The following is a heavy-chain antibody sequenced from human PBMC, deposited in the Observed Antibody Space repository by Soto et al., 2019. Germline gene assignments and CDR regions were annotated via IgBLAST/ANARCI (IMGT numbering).Heavy chain of an antibody. CDR1: GGTFSSYA. CDR3: AGVDFDSSGYYSLPPDY. J-gene: IGHJ4*02. CDR2: IIPIFGTA. D-gene: IGHD3-22*01. V-gene: IGHV1-69*13. Sequence: SVKVSCKASGGTFSSYAISWVRQAPGQGLEWMGGIIPIFGTANYAQKFQGRVTITADESTSTAYMELSSLRSEDTAVYYCAGVDFDSSGYYSLPPDYWGQGTLVTVSS.